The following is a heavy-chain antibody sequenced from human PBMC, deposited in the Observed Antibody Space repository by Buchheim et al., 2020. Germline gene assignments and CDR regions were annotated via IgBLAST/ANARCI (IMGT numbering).Heavy chain of an antibody. V-gene: IGHV3-30*18. CDR2: ISYDGSNK. D-gene: IGHD6-19*01. CDR1: GFTFSSYE. CDR3: AKDHWVGYSSGWYGMDV. Sequence: VQLVESGGGLVQPGGSLRLSCAASGFTFSSYEMNWVRQAPGKGLEWVAVISYDGSNKYYADSVKGRFTISRDNSKNTLYLQMNSLRAEDTAVYYCAKDHWVGYSSGWYGMDVWGQGTT. J-gene: IGHJ6*02.